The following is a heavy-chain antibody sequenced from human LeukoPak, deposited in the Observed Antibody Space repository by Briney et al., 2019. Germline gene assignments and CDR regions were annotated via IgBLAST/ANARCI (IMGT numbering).Heavy chain of an antibody. V-gene: IGHV4-59*01. Sequence: SKTLSLTCTVSGGSISRYYWSWIRQPPGKGLEWIGNIYYSGSTNYNPSLESRVTISVDTSKNQFSLKLRSVTAADTAVYFCARGRSFCGGDCYSTDAFDIWGRGTMVTVSS. CDR3: ARGRSFCGGDCYSTDAFDI. D-gene: IGHD2-21*02. J-gene: IGHJ3*02. CDR1: GGSISRYY. CDR2: IYYSGST.